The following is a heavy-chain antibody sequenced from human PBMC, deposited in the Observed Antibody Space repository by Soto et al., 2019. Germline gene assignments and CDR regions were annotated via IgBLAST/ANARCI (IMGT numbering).Heavy chain of an antibody. CDR1: GYIFPSFG. CDR2: ISAYNGNT. J-gene: IGHJ4*02. CDR3: ASGVGGYGDY. D-gene: IGHD5-12*01. Sequence: QVQLVQSGAEVKKPGASVKVSCKASGYIFPSFGLSWVRQAPGQGLEWMGWISAYNGNTNYAQKLRGRVTMTTDTSTSTAYMELRSLRSDDTAAYYCASGVGGYGDYWGQGTLVTVSS. V-gene: IGHV1-18*01.